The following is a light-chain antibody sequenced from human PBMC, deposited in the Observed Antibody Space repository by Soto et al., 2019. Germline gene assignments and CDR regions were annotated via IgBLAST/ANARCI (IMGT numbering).Light chain of an antibody. Sequence: QSVLTQPPSVSGAPGQRVTLSCTGSSSNIRAGYDVHWYQPLPGTAPKLLIYGNSNRPSGVPDRFSGSKSGTSASLAITGLQAEDEADYYCQSYDSSLSGSNVFGTGTKLTVL. CDR1: SSNIRAGYD. CDR2: GNS. J-gene: IGLJ1*01. CDR3: QSYDSSLSGSNV. V-gene: IGLV1-40*01.